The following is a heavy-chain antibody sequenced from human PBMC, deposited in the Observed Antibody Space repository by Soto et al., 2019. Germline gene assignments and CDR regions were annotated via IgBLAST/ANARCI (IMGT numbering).Heavy chain of an antibody. CDR2: INSDGSST. CDR1: GFTFSSFW. CDR3: AKVMDSRVPRYWYFDL. V-gene: IGHV3-74*01. Sequence: GGSLRLSCAAVGFTFSSFWMHWVRQAPGKGLVWVSRINSDGSSTSYADSVKGRFTISRDNSKNTLYLQMNSLRAEDTAVYYCAKVMDSRVPRYWYFDLWGRGTLVTVSS. D-gene: IGHD2-2*03. J-gene: IGHJ2*01.